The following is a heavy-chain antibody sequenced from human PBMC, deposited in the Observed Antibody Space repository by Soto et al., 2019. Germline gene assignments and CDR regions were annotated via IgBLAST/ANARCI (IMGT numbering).Heavy chain of an antibody. D-gene: IGHD1-26*01. CDR2: ISTNNGDT. J-gene: IGHJ4*02. CDR3: ARDLVGASYYYY. V-gene: IGHV1-18*01. Sequence: QVQLVQSGAEVKKPGASVKVACKTSGYTFTSYGISWVRQAPGQGLGWMGWISTNNGDTNYAQNLQGRVTMTTDTSTSTAYMEVRSLRSDDTAVYYCARDLVGASYYYYWGQGTLVTVSS. CDR1: GYTFTSYG.